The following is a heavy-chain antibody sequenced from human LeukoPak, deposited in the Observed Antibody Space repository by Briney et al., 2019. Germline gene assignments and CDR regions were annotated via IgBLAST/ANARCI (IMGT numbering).Heavy chain of an antibody. CDR2: IDLSDSYT. V-gene: IGHV5-10-1*01. D-gene: IGHD3-10*01. Sequence: GESLQISCQGSGYSFSSYWITWVRQMPGKGLEWMGRIDLSDSYTSYSPPFQGHVTISADKSISTAFLEWSSLGASDTAIYYCARHYPPGNWLDPWGQGTLVTVSS. CDR3: ARHYPPGNWLDP. J-gene: IGHJ5*02. CDR1: GYSFSSYW.